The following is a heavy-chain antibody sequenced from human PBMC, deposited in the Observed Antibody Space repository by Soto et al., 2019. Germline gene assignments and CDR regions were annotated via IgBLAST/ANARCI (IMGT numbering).Heavy chain of an antibody. CDR3: ARDLVAAAGPHYYYYGMDV. V-gene: IGHV6-1*01. Sequence: SQTLSLTCAISGDSVSSNSAAWNWIRQSPSRGLEWLGRTYYRSKWYNDYAVSVKSRITINPDTSKNQFSLQLNSVTPEDTAVYYCARDLVAAAGPHYYYYGMDVWGQGTTVTVSS. D-gene: IGHD6-13*01. CDR1: GDSVSSNSAA. J-gene: IGHJ6*02. CDR2: TYYRSKWYN.